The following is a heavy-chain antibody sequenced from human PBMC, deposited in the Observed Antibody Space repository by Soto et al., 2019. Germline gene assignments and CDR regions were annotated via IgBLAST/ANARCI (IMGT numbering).Heavy chain of an antibody. CDR3: ARRGVNRAYTPCDS. CDR2: IRNRANRYTT. V-gene: IGHV3-72*01. D-gene: IGHD2-8*01. J-gene: IGHJ4*02. CDR1: GFTFSDHY. Sequence: EVQLVESGGGLVHPGGTLRLSCAAAGFTFSDHYMDWVRQAPGKGLEWVASIRNRANRYTTEYVASLKGRFTISRDDSKNSLYLQMSSLKTVDTAVYYCARRGVNRAYTPCDSWGQGTLVTDSS.